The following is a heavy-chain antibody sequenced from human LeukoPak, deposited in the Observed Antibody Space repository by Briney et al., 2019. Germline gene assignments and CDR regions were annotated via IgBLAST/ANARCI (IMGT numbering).Heavy chain of an antibody. CDR3: ARDLLTLATILDY. CDR2: ISSSGNYI. D-gene: IGHD5-12*01. Sequence: GGSLRLSCAASGFTFSSYSMNWVRQAPGKGLEWVSSISSSGNYIYYADSMKGRFTISRDNAKNSLYLQMNSLRAEDTAVYYCARDLLTLATILDYWGQGTLVTDSS. J-gene: IGHJ4*02. CDR1: GFTFSSYS. V-gene: IGHV3-21*01.